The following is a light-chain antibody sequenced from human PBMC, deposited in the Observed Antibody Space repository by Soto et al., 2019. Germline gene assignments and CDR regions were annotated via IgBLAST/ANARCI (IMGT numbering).Light chain of an antibody. V-gene: IGKV1-5*01. CDR3: QQYNSYSPLT. CDR2: DAY. CDR1: QSISSW. J-gene: IGKJ4*01. Sequence: DIQMTQSPSTLSASVGDRVTITCRASQSISSWLAWYQQKSGKDPKLLIYDAYSLESGVPSRFSGSGSGTEFTLTINSLQPDDFATYYCQQYNSYSPLTFGGGNKVEIK.